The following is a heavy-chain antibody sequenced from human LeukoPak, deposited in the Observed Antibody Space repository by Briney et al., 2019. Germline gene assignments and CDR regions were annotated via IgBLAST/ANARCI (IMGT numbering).Heavy chain of an antibody. CDR1: GGSFSGYY. CDR2: INHSGST. D-gene: IGHD1-14*01. CDR3: ARDRIGAANRNGGKGWFDP. Sequence: SETLSLTCAVYGGSFSGYYWSWIRQPPGKGLEWIGEINHSGSTNYNPSLKSRVTISVDTSKNQFSLKLSSVTAAGTAVYYCARDRIGAANRNGGKGWFDPWGQGTLVTVSS. V-gene: IGHV4-34*01. J-gene: IGHJ5*02.